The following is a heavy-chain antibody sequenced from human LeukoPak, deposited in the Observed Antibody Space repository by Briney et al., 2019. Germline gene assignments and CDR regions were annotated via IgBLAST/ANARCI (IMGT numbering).Heavy chain of an antibody. V-gene: IGHV4-59*03. CDR2: IYNDGST. CDR3: AGGRYSSIWSYY. D-gene: IGHD6-13*01. CDR1: GGSISSDY. J-gene: IGHJ4*02. Sequence: SETLSLTCTVSGGSISSDYWSWIRQPPGKGLEWIGYIYNDGSTNYSPSLRSRVAISVDTTKNQVSLKLTSLTAADTAVYYCAGGRYSSIWSYYWGQGTLVTVSS.